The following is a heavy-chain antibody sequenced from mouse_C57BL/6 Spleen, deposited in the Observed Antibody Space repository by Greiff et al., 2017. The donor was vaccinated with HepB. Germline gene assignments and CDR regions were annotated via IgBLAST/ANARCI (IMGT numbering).Heavy chain of an antibody. D-gene: IGHD2-1*01. CDR3: ARSEGNYRMDY. V-gene: IGHV1-82*01. J-gene: IGHJ4*01. CDR1: GYAFSSSW. CDR2: IYPGDGDT. Sequence: QVQLQHSGPELVKPGASVKISCKASGYAFSSSWMNWVKQRPGKGLEWIGRIYPGDGDTNYNGKFKGKATLTADKSSSTAYMQLSSLTSEDSAVYFCARSEGNYRMDYWGQGTSVTVSS.